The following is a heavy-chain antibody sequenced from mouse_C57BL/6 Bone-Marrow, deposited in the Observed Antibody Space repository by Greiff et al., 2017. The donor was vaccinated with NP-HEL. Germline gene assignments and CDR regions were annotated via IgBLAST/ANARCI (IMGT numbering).Heavy chain of an antibody. J-gene: IGHJ3*01. CDR3: AIYYSNAFAY. CDR2: IDPSDSYT. Sequence: VQLQQPGAELVRPGTSVKLSCKASGYTFTSYWMHWVKQRPGQGLEWIGVIDPSDSYTNYNQKFKGKATLTVDTSSSTAYMQLSSLTSEDSAVYYCAIYYSNAFAYWGQGTLVTVSA. D-gene: IGHD2-5*01. CDR1: GYTFTSYW. V-gene: IGHV1-59*01.